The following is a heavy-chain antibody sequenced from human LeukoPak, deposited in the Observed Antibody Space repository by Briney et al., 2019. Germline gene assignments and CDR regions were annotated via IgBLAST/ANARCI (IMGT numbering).Heavy chain of an antibody. CDR3: ARSSYSSSSGV. V-gene: IGHV3-7*03. D-gene: IGHD6-6*01. CDR1: GFTLSSRW. J-gene: IGHJ3*01. CDR2: INSDGSEG. Sequence: GGSLRLSCVVSGFTLSSRWMSWSRQAPGKGLEWVASINSDGSEGYYADVVKGRFTISRDNAKNSLYLQINSLRAEDTAVYYCARSSYSSSSGVWGQGTMVTVSS.